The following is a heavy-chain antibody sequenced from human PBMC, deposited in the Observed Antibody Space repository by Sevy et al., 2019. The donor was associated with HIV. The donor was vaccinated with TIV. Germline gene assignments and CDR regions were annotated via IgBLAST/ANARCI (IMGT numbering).Heavy chain of an antibody. CDR3: ARAYSNYYYAMDV. Sequence: SETLSLTCTVSGDSISGYYWSWIRQPPGKGLEWIGYIYYSGRNDYNPSLKSRFIISQDTSKNQFSLKLTSVTAADTAVYFCARAYSNYYYAMDVWGQGTTVTVSS. D-gene: IGHD4-4*01. J-gene: IGHJ6*02. CDR2: IYYSGRN. CDR1: GDSISGYY. V-gene: IGHV4-59*01.